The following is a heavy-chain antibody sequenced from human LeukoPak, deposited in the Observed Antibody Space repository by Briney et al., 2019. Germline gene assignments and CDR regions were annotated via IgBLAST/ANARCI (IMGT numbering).Heavy chain of an antibody. D-gene: IGHD1-14*01. CDR1: GFTLSTYW. J-gene: IGHJ4*02. V-gene: IGHV3-7*01. CDR3: GRDSFETDIDY. Sequence: PGGSLGLSCAASGFTLSTYWMSWVRQAPGKGLEWVANIKEDGSETYYVDSLRGRFTISRDNLKNALDLQINSLRAEDTAVYYCGRDSFETDIDYWGQGTLVTVSS. CDR2: IKEDGSET.